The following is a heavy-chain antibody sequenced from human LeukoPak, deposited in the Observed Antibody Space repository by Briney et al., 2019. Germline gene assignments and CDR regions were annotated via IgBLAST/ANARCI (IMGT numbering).Heavy chain of an antibody. V-gene: IGHV4-34*04. D-gene: IGHD1-26*01. CDR3: ARGQGATVPKVGKNWFDP. Sequence: SETLSLTCAVYGGSFSVYYWNWTRQPPGKGPEWIGEVNESGGTNINPSLRSRAILSVDTSMNQFSLKLISVTAADTGVYYCARGQGATVPKVGKNWFDPWGHGTRVIVSP. J-gene: IGHJ5*02. CDR1: GGSFSVYY. CDR2: VNESGGT.